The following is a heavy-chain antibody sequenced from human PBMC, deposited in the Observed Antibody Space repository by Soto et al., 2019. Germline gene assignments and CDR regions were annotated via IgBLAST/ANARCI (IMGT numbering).Heavy chain of an antibody. CDR3: AKGKGSGWTSHVDY. CDR1: GFTFSSYG. V-gene: IGHV3-30*18. J-gene: IGHJ4*02. Sequence: GGSLRLSCAASGFTFSSYGMHWVRQAPGKGLEWVAVISYDGSNKYYADSVKGRFTISRDNSKNTLYLQMNSLRAEDTAVYYCAKGKGSGWTSHVDYWGQGTLVTVSS. CDR2: ISYDGSNK. D-gene: IGHD6-19*01.